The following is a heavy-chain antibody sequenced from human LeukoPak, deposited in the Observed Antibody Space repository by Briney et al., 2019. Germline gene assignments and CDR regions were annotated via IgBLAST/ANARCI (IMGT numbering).Heavy chain of an antibody. J-gene: IGHJ3*02. D-gene: IGHD4-17*01. CDR3: ARVWKDYGEMNAFDI. CDR2: INPNSGGT. V-gene: IGHV1-2*02. Sequence: GASVKVSCKASGCTFTGYYIHWVRQAPGQGLEWMGWINPNSGGTNYAQKFQGRVTMTRDTSISTAYMELSRLRSDDTAVYYCARVWKDYGEMNAFDIWGQGTMVTVSS. CDR1: GCTFTGYY.